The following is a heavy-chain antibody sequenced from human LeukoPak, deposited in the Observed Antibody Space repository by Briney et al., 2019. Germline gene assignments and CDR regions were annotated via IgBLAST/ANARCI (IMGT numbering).Heavy chain of an antibody. CDR3: ARGASGWYWIDY. J-gene: IGHJ4*02. Sequence: ASETLSLTCTVSGGSISSYNWNWIRQPPGRGREWIGNIYYTGSTNYNPSFKGRVTISADTSKNQFSLKLSSVTAADTAVFYCARGASGWYWIDYWGLGTLVTVSS. D-gene: IGHD6-19*01. CDR2: IYYTGST. CDR1: GGSISSYN. V-gene: IGHV4-59*01.